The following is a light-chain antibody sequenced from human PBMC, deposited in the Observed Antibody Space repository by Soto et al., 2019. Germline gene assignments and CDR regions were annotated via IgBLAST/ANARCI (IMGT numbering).Light chain of an antibody. CDR1: QSVSSY. V-gene: IGKV3-15*01. CDR2: DTS. J-gene: IGKJ4*01. Sequence: EIVLTQSPATLSLSPREGATLXCRASQSVSSYLAWYQQKPGQAPRLLIYDTSIRATGIPARFSGSRSGAEFTLTISSLQSEDFAVYYCQHYVNWPLTFGGGTKVDIK. CDR3: QHYVNWPLT.